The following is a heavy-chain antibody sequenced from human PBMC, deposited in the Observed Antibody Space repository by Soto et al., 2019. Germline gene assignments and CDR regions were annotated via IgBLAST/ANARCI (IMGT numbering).Heavy chain of an antibody. V-gene: IGHV5-10-1*03. J-gene: IGHJ4*02. D-gene: IGHD3-10*01. Sequence: EVQLVQSGAEVKKPGESLRISCKGSGYSFTSYWISWVRQMPGKGLEWMGRIDPSDSYTNYSPSFQGHVTISADKSISTAYLQWSSLKASDTAMYYCVWMVRGVIIRDYWAREPWSPSPQ. CDR2: IDPSDSYT. CDR3: VWMVRGVIIRDY. CDR1: GYSFTSYW.